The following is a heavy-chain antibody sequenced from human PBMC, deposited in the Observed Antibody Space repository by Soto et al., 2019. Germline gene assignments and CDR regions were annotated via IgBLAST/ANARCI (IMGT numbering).Heavy chain of an antibody. CDR1: GYTFTSYY. CDR2: INPSGGST. CDR3: ARLHCNSPNCVPLDP. J-gene: IGHJ5*02. Sequence: ASVKVYCKASGYTFTSYYMHWVRQAPGQGLEWMGIINPSGGSTSYAQKFQGRVTMTRDTSKNQLSLELRSVTAADTAVYYCARLHCNSPNCVPLDPWGQGTLVTVSS. D-gene: IGHD2-2*01. V-gene: IGHV1-46*01.